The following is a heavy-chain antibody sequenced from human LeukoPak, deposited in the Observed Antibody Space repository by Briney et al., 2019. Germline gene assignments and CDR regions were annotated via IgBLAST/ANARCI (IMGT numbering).Heavy chain of an antibody. J-gene: IGHJ6*03. D-gene: IGHD3-3*01. CDR1: GGSISSSPYY. V-gene: IGHV4-39*07. CDR3: ARDTPPLYDCWPYYYFYYYMDV. Sequence: SETLSLTCTVSGGSISSSPYYWGWIRQPPEKGLEWIGSIYYSGTTHYSPSLESRVTISVDTSKNQFSLKLSSVRAADTAVYYCARDTPPLYDCWPYYYFYYYMDVWGKGTTVTVSS. CDR2: IYYSGTT.